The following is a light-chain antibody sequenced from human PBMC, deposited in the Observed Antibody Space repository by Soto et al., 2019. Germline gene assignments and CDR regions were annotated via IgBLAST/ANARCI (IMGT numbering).Light chain of an antibody. CDR2: TDN. Sequence: QSVLTQTPSASGTPGQRVTISCSGSSSKIRSNYVYWYQQLPGTAPKLLIYTDNQRPSGVPDRFSGSKSGASASLAIGGLRSEDEADYYCAAWDDSLSAWVFGGGTQLTVL. J-gene: IGLJ3*02. V-gene: IGLV1-47*02. CDR3: AAWDDSLSAWV. CDR1: SSKIRSNY.